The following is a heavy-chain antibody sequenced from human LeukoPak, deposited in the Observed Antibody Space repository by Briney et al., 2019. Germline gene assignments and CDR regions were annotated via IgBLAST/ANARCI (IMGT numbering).Heavy chain of an antibody. D-gene: IGHD2-2*01. CDR3: ARGTDCSSTSCYPYYYYYMDV. J-gene: IGHJ6*03. Sequence: GRSLRLSCAASGFTFSSYGMHWVRQAPGKGLEWVAVISYVGSNKNYADSVKGRVTISRDNSTNTLYLQMNSLRAEDTAVYYCARGTDCSSTSCYPYYYYYMDVWGKGTTVTVSS. CDR2: ISYVGSNK. V-gene: IGHV3-30*03. CDR1: GFTFSSYG.